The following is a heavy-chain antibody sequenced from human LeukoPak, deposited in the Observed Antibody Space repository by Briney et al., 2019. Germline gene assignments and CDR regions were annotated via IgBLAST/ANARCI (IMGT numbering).Heavy chain of an antibody. D-gene: IGHD2-2*01. Sequence: PSETLSLTCTVPGGSISSYYWSWIRQPPGKGLEWIGCIYYSGSTNYNPSLKSRVTISVDTSKNQFSLKLSSVTAADTAVYYCARGHCSSTSCSSRYYYYMDVWGKGTTVTVSS. CDR2: IYYSGST. J-gene: IGHJ6*03. V-gene: IGHV4-59*01. CDR1: GGSISSYY. CDR3: ARGHCSSTSCSSRYYYYMDV.